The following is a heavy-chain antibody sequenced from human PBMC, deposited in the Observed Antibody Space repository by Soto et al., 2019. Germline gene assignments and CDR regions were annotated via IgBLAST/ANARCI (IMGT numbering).Heavy chain of an antibody. Sequence: GSLRLSCAASGFTFSSYWMHWVRQVPGKGLVWVSRINSDGSSTSYADSVKGRFTISRDNAKNTLYLQMNSLRAEDTAVYYCAREQRAGRSSNPIDYWGQGTLVTVSS. V-gene: IGHV3-74*01. D-gene: IGHD4-4*01. CDR1: GFTFSSYW. CDR2: INSDGSST. CDR3: AREQRAGRSSNPIDY. J-gene: IGHJ4*02.